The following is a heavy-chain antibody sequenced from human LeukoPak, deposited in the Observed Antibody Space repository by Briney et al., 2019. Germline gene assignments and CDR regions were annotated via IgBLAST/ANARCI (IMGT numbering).Heavy chain of an antibody. CDR3: AGALLGYCSSTSCLDY. Sequence: ASVKVSCKASGYTFTGYYMHWVRQAPGQGLEWMGWINPNSGGTNYAQKVQGRGTMTRDTSISTAYMELSRLRSDDTAVYYCAGALLGYCSSTSCLDYWGQGTLVTVSS. V-gene: IGHV1-2*02. CDR1: GYTFTGYY. D-gene: IGHD2-2*01. J-gene: IGHJ4*02. CDR2: INPNSGGT.